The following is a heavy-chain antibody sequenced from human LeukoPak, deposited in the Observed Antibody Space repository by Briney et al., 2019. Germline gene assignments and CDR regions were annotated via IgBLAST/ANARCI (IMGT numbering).Heavy chain of an antibody. CDR3: ARDYFDNSGYYYLAY. Sequence: KPSETLSLTCTVSGGSIRSYYWNWIRQPAGKGLEWIGRVYPSGRTSYNSSLQSRVTMSVDTSKNQISLKLYSVTAADTAVYYCARDYFDNSGYYYLAYWGQGTLVAVSS. V-gene: IGHV4-4*07. CDR2: VYPSGRT. CDR1: GGSIRSYY. D-gene: IGHD3-22*01. J-gene: IGHJ4*02.